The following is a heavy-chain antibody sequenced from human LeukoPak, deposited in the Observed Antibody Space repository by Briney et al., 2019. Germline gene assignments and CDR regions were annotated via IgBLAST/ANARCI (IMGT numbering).Heavy chain of an antibody. CDR3: ARVDSDEVLRDS. V-gene: IGHV3-30*03. CDR1: GFTFSRYG. J-gene: IGHJ4*02. D-gene: IGHD3-3*01. Sequence: GGSLRLSCAASGFTFSRYGMHWVRQAPGKGLEWVAVISYDGSNKYYADSVKGRFTISRDNSKDTLYLQMNSLRAEDTAVYYCARVDSDEVLRDSWGQGTLVTVSS. CDR2: ISYDGSNK.